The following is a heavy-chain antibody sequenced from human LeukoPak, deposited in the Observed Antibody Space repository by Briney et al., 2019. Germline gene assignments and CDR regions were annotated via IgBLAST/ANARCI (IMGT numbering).Heavy chain of an antibody. CDR2: IIPIFGTA. D-gene: IGHD6-13*01. CDR3: ARSSIIAAAGPYYFDH. CDR1: GGTFSSSA. Sequence: SVKVSCKASGGTFSSSAISWVRQAPGQGLEWMGGIIPIFGTANYAQKFQGRVAIIADKSTSTAYMELNSLRSEDTAVYYCARSSIIAAAGPYYFDHWGQGTLVTVSS. V-gene: IGHV1-69*06. J-gene: IGHJ4*02.